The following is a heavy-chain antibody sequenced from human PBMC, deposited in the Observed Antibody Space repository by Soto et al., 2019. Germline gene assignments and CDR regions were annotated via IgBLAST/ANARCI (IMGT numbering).Heavy chain of an antibody. CDR1: GYTFTSYG. CDR2: ISAYNGNT. Sequence: QVQLVQSGAEVKKPGASVKVSCKASGYTFTSYGISWVRQAPGQGLEWMGWISAYNGNTNYAQKLQGRVTKTTDTSTSTAYMELRGLRSDDTAVYYCARDLRYYDILSGGMDVWGQGTTVTVSS. J-gene: IGHJ6*02. D-gene: IGHD3-9*01. CDR3: ARDLRYYDILSGGMDV. V-gene: IGHV1-18*01.